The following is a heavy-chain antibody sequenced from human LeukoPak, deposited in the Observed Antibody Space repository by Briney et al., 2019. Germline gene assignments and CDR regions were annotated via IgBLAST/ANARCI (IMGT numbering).Heavy chain of an antibody. CDR1: GFTFSSYW. D-gene: IGHD3-22*01. V-gene: IGHV3-7*01. CDR2: IKQDGSEK. J-gene: IGHJ3*02. Sequence: GGSVRLSCAASGFTFSSYWMSWVRQARGKGLEGVANIKQDGSEKYYVDSVKGRFTISRDNAKNSLYLQMNSLRAEDTAVYYCARDLSREYYYDSSGYPRHDAFDIWGQGTMVTVSS. CDR3: ARDLSREYYYDSSGYPRHDAFDI.